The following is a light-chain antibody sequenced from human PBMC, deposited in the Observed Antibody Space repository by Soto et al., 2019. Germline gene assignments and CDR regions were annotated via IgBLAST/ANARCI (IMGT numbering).Light chain of an antibody. CDR3: KTWDSNTRV. CDR2: LEGSGSY. Sequence: QAVVTQSSSASASLGSSVKLTCTLSSGHSSYIIAWHQQQPGKAPRYLMKLEGSGSYNKGSGVPDRFSGSSSGADRYPTISNLQFEDEADYYCKTWDSNTRVFGGGTKLTVL. CDR1: SGHSSYI. V-gene: IGLV4-60*02. J-gene: IGLJ3*02.